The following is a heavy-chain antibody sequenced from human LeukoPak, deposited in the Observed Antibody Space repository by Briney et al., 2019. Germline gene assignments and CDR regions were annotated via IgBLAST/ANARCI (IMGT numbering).Heavy chain of an antibody. CDR1: GFTFSSYA. CDR3: AKARGFCSGGSCYNPFDP. V-gene: IGHV3-23*01. CDR2: IGGSDGST. D-gene: IGHD2-15*01. Sequence: GGSLRLSCAASGFTFSSYAMSWVRQAPGKGLEWVSGIGGSDGSTYYADSVKGRFTISRDYSKNTLYVQMNSLRAEDTAVYYCAKARGFCSGGSCYNPFDPWGQGTLVTVSS. J-gene: IGHJ5*02.